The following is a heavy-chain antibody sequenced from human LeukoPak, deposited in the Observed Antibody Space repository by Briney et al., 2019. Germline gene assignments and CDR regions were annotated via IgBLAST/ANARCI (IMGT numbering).Heavy chain of an antibody. CDR3: ARHQGGITMIVVVGGAFDI. V-gene: IGHV4-39*01. D-gene: IGHD3-22*01. CDR2: IYYSGST. Sequence: PSETLSLTCTVSGGSISSSSYYWGWIRQPPGKGLEWIGSIYYSGSTYYNPSPKSRVTISVDTSKNQFSLKLSSVTAADTAVYYCARHQGGITMIVVVGGAFDIWGQGTMVTVSS. J-gene: IGHJ3*02. CDR1: GGSISSSSYY.